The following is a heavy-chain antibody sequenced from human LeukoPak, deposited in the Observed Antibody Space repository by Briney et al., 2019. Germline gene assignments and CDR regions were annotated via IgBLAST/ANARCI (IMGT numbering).Heavy chain of an antibody. CDR3: TRDRGTYNWLDP. V-gene: IGHV3-73*01. CDR1: GFTLSDSA. CDR2: IDWPAKSYAT. D-gene: IGHD1-26*01. J-gene: IGHJ5*02. Sequence: GGSLRLSCAASGFTLSDSAIHWVRQAPGKGLEWVGLIDWPAKSYATAYGASVGGRFTISRDDSKNTAYLQMDSLKTEDTALYYCTRDRGTYNWLDPWGQGTLVTVSS.